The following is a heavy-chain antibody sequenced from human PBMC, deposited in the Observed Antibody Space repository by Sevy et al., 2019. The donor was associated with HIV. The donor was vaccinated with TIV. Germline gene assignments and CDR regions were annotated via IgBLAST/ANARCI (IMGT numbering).Heavy chain of an antibody. J-gene: IGHJ4*02. V-gene: IGHV3-15*07. CDR2: IKSEAHGGTV. CDR3: ASHSDFDY. Sequence: GGSLRLSCVVSGFTISNVYLNWVRQAPGKGLEWVGRIKSEAHGGTVDYAAAVEGRFIISRDNSKRTLYLQMNSLKTEDTAEYFCASHSDFDYWGQGALVTVSS. CDR1: GFTISNVY.